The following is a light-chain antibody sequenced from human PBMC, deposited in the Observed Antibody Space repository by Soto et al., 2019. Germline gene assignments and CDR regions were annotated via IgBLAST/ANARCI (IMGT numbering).Light chain of an antibody. CDR1: QSVSSS. CDR3: QNYNNWPPWT. J-gene: IGKJ1*01. V-gene: IGKV3-15*01. CDR2: GAS. Sequence: EIVMTQSPATLSVSPGERATLSCRASQSVSSSFAGYQQKPGQAPPLLIYGASTRATGIPARFSGSGSGTVFTLTISSLQSEDFAVYYCQNYNNWPPWTFGQGTKLEL.